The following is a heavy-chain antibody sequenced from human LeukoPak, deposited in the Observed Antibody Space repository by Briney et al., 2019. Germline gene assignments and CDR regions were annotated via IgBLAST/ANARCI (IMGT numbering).Heavy chain of an antibody. V-gene: IGHV3-20*04. CDR1: GFTFGDYG. Sequence: GTGGSLRLSCAASGFTFGDYGMSWVRHAPGKGLELVSGINWNGGSTGYADSVKGRFTISRDNAKNSLYLQMNSLRAEDTALYYCARESGYCSSTSCYPFDYWGQGTLVTVSS. J-gene: IGHJ4*02. CDR3: ARESGYCSSTSCYPFDY. D-gene: IGHD2-2*01. CDR2: INWNGGST.